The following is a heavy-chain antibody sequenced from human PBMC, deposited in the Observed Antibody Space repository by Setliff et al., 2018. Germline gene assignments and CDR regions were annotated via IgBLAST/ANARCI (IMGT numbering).Heavy chain of an antibody. CDR1: GFTFSRYW. J-gene: IGHJ3*02. CDR2: IHNDGTST. D-gene: IGHD1-26*01. V-gene: IGHV3-74*01. CDR3: TRDWGGVGATNAFDI. Sequence: GGSLRLSCEASGFTFSRYWMHWVRQAPGKGLVWVSHIHNDGTSTSYADSVKGRFTISRDNAKNTVYLEMNRLRAEDTAIYYCTRDWGGVGATNAFDIWGQGTMVTVSS.